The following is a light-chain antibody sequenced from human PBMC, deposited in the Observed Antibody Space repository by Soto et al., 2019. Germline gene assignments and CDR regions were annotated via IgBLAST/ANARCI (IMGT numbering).Light chain of an antibody. CDR1: QSVSNF. CDR3: QQRSNWPGIT. V-gene: IGKV3-11*01. Sequence: EIVLTPSPATLSLSPGERANLSCRASQSVSNFLAWYQQKPGQAPRLLIYDASNRATGIPARFSGSGSGTDFTLTISSLEPEDFAVYYCQQRSNWPGITFGQGTRLEIK. CDR2: DAS. J-gene: IGKJ5*01.